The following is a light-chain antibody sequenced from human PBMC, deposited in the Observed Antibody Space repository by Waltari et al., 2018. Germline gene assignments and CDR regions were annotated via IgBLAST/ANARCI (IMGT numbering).Light chain of an antibody. CDR3: QESHRTLL. Sequence: RANRTITTYLNWYQQKPGQAPDLLFCGAINLPSGVPSRFSGSGSGTEFTLTIRGLQPEDFATYSCQESHRTLLFGPGTKVEMK. CDR2: GAI. V-gene: IGKV1-39*01. CDR1: RTITTY. J-gene: IGKJ3*01.